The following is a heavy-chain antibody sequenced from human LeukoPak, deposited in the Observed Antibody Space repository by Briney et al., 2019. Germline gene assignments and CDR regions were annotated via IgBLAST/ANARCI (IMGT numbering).Heavy chain of an antibody. CDR2: INQDGSET. Sequence: QTGGSLRLSFAASRFTFGIYWMSWVRQAPGKALEWVANINQDGSETYYVDSVEGRFTISRDNTKNSLYLQMNSLRAEDTALYYCARAASTGTVDYWGQGTLVTVSS. D-gene: IGHD6-13*01. CDR3: ARAASTGTVDY. J-gene: IGHJ4*02. V-gene: IGHV3-7*01. CDR1: RFTFGIYW.